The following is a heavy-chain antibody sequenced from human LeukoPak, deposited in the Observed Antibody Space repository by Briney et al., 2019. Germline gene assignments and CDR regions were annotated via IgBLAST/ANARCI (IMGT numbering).Heavy chain of an antibody. J-gene: IGHJ5*02. D-gene: IGHD2-2*01. Sequence: SETLSLTCTVSGGSISSYYWSWIRQPAGKGLEWIGRIYTSGSTNYNPSLKSRVTISVDTSKNQFSLKLSSVTAADTAVYYCARDPVAHRYCSSTSCSNWFDPWGQGTLVTVSS. CDR3: ARDPVAHRYCSSTSCSNWFDP. CDR1: GGSISSYY. V-gene: IGHV4-4*07. CDR2: IYTSGST.